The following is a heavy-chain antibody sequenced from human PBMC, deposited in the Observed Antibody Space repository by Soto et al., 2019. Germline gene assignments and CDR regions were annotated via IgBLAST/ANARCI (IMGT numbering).Heavy chain of an antibody. CDR1: GGSFRTYT. J-gene: IGHJ6*02. CDR2: IIPIFGTV. CDR3: GTVGRLGSTGASTHGMDV. D-gene: IGHD1-26*01. V-gene: IGHV1-69*13. Sequence: SVKVSCKASGGSFRTYTTSWVRQAPGQGLEWVGGIIPIFGTVNYAQKLRDRVTITADESTSTAYMELSSLRSEDTAVYYCGTVGRLGSTGASTHGMDVWGQGTTVTVSS.